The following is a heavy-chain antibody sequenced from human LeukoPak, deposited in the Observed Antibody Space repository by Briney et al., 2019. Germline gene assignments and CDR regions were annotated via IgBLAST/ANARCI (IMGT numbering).Heavy chain of an antibody. V-gene: IGHV4-34*01. D-gene: IGHD3-10*01. Sequence: PSETLSLTCAVYGGSFSGYYWSWIRQPPGKGLEWIGEINHSGSTNYNPSLKSRVTISVDTSKNQFSLKLSSVTAADTAVYYCASLYGSGSYGTYMDVWGKGTTVTISS. J-gene: IGHJ6*03. CDR1: GGSFSGYY. CDR3: ASLYGSGSYGTYMDV. CDR2: INHSGST.